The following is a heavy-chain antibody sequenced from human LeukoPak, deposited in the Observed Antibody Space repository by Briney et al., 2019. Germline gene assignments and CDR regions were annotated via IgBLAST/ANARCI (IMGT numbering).Heavy chain of an antibody. D-gene: IGHD3-3*01. CDR1: GFTFSSYS. V-gene: IGHV3-48*01. J-gene: IGHJ4*02. Sequence: GSLRLSCAASGFTFSSYSMNWVRQAPGKGLEWVSYISSSSNTIYYADSVKGRFTISRDNAKTSLYLQMNSLRAEDTAVYYCAREGTIFGVVPTFDYWGQGTLVTVSS. CDR2: ISSSSNTI. CDR3: AREGTIFGVVPTFDY.